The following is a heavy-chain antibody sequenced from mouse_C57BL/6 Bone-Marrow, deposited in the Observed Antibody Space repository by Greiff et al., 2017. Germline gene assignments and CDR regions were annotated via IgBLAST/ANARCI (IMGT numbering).Heavy chain of an antibody. CDR3: ARYYGSSYWYFDV. J-gene: IGHJ1*03. Sequence: VQLKESGPSLVRPSQTLSLTCTVTGFSINSDCYWIWIRQFPGNKLEYIGYTFYSGITYYNPSLESRTYITRDTSKNQFSLKLSSVTTEDTATYYCARYYGSSYWYFDVWGTGTTVTVSS. V-gene: IGHV3-3*01. D-gene: IGHD1-1*01. CDR2: TFYSGIT. CDR1: GFSINSDCY.